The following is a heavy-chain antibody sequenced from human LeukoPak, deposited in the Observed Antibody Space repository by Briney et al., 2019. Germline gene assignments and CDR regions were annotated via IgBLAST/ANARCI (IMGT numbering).Heavy chain of an antibody. CDR2: IIPIFGTA. Sequence: SVKVSRKASGGTFSSYAISWVRQAPGQGLEWMGGIIPIFGTANYAQKFQGRVTITADESTSTAYMELSSLRSEDTAVYYCARDRSPDIVVVPAARSPHNWFDPWGQGTLVTVSS. J-gene: IGHJ5*02. CDR3: ARDRSPDIVVVPAARSPHNWFDP. V-gene: IGHV1-69*13. D-gene: IGHD2-2*01. CDR1: GGTFSSYA.